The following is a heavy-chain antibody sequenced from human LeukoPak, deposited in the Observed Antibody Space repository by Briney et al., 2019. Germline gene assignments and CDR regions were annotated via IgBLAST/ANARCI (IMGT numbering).Heavy chain of an antibody. J-gene: IGHJ3*02. CDR3: AREMGGSEKHGPGAFDI. D-gene: IGHD3-10*01. V-gene: IGHV4-39*07. CDR1: GGSISSNSYY. Sequence: SETLSLTCAVSGGSISSNSYYWGWIRQPPGKGLEWIGSIYYSGSTYYNPSLKSRVTMSVDTSKNQFSLKLSSVTAADTAVYYCAREMGGSEKHGPGAFDIWGQGTMVTVSS. CDR2: IYYSGST.